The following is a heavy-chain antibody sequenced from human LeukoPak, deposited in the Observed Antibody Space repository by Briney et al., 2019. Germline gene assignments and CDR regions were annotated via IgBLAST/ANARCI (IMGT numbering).Heavy chain of an antibody. Sequence: GRSLRLSCTASGFTFGDYAMSWVRQAPGKGLEWVGFIRSKASGGTTEYTASVKGRFTISRDDSKSIAYLQMNSLITENTAIYYCTRGYSIDYWGQGTQVTVSS. D-gene: IGHD4-11*01. V-gene: IGHV3-49*04. J-gene: IGHJ4*02. CDR3: TRGYSIDY. CDR1: GFTFGDYA. CDR2: IRSKASGGTT.